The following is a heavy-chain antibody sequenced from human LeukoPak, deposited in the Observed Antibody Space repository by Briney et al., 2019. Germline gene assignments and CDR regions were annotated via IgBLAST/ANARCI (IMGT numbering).Heavy chain of an antibody. J-gene: IGHJ6*02. V-gene: IGHV5-51*01. D-gene: IGHD6-13*01. CDR2: IYPGDSDT. CDR1: GDSFTSYW. Sequence: GESLKISCKGSGDSFTSYWIGWVRQMPGKGLEWMGIIYPGDSDTRYSPSFQGQVTISADKSISTTYVQWSSLKASDTAIYYCASIVVAAAGRGYYYYGMDVWGQGTTVTVSS. CDR3: ASIVVAAAGRGYYYYGMDV.